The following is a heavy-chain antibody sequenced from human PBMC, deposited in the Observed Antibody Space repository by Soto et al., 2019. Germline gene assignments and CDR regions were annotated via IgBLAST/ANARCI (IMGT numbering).Heavy chain of an antibody. D-gene: IGHD2-2*01. V-gene: IGHV3-11*01. CDR1: GFTFSDYY. Sequence: GGSLRLSCAASGFTFSDYYMSWIRQAPGKGLEWVSYISSSGSTIYYADSVKGRFTISRDNAKNSLYLQMNSLRAEDTAVYYCARTGDIVVVPAAIDPWGQGTLVTVSS. CDR2: ISSSGSTI. CDR3: ARTGDIVVVPAAIDP. J-gene: IGHJ5*02.